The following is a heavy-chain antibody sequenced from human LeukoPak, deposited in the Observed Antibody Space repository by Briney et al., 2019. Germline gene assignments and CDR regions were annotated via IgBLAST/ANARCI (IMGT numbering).Heavy chain of an antibody. D-gene: IGHD5-12*01. Sequence: PSETLSLACAVYGGSFSGYYWSWIRQPPGKGLEWIGEINHSGSTKYNPSLKSRVTISVDTSKNQFSLKLSSVTAADTAVYYCARGGNIVATIRGVFNWFDPWGQGTLVTVSS. CDR3: ARGGNIVATIRGVFNWFDP. V-gene: IGHV4-34*01. J-gene: IGHJ5*02. CDR2: INHSGST. CDR1: GGSFSGYY.